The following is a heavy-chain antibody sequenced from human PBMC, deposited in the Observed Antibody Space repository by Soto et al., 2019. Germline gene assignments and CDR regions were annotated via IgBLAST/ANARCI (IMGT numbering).Heavy chain of an antibody. Sequence: RGSLRLSCAASGFTFSSYAMKCVRQAPGKGLEWVSLIGESGTPTYYADSVKGRFTISRDNSGNTQFLEMYSLRAEDTAVYYCARYIPGVRYYGMDVWGQGTTVTVSS. CDR2: IGESGTPT. CDR1: GFTFSSYA. V-gene: IGHV3-23*01. J-gene: IGHJ6*02. D-gene: IGHD2-2*01. CDR3: ARYIPGVRYYGMDV.